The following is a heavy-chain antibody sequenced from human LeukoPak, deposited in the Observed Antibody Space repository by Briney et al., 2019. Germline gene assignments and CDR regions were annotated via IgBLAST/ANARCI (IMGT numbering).Heavy chain of an antibody. D-gene: IGHD5-12*01. CDR3: ARDSSPRYSGYDWVF. CDR1: GFAFSDCW. J-gene: IGHJ4*02. V-gene: IGHV3-7*01. CDR2: INQDGSQT. Sequence: GGSLRLSCTASGFAFSDCWMSWVRQAPGKGLEWLANINQDGSQTSYVDSVRGRFTVSRDNPKNSLYLQMNSLRADDTAVYYCARDSSPRYSGYDWVFWGRGTLVTVSS.